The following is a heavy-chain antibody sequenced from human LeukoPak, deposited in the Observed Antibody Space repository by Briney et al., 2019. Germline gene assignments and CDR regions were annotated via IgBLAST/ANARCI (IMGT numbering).Heavy chain of an antibody. CDR3: ARGGAQGYCSSTSCYKAHRFDP. D-gene: IGHD2-2*01. V-gene: IGHV4-31*03. CDR2: IYYSGST. J-gene: IGHJ5*02. Sequence: PSQTLSLTCTVSGGSISSGGYYWSWIRQHPGKGLEWIGYIYYSGSTYYNPSLKSRVTISVDTSKSQFSLKLSSVTAADTAVYYCARGGAQGYCSSTSCYKAHRFDPWGQGTLVTVSS. CDR1: GGSISSGGYY.